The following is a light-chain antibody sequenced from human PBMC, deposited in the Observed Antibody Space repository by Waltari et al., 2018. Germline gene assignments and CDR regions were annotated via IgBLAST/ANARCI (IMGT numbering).Light chain of an antibody. CDR3: QQSYSTLGT. J-gene: IGKJ1*01. V-gene: IGKV3-11*01. CDR1: QSVRNY. Sequence: EIVLIQSPATLALSPGERATLSCRASQSVRNYLAWFQQKPGQVPRLLIYDTSNRGTGVPARFSGSGSGTDFTLTISSLQPEDFATYYCQQSYSTLGTFGQGTKVEIK. CDR2: DTS.